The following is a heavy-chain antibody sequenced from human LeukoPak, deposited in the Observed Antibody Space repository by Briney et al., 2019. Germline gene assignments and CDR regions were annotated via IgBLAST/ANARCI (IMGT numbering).Heavy chain of an antibody. CDR3: AKTPHCSGGSCYIGGDY. V-gene: IGHV3-23*01. J-gene: IGHJ4*02. CDR2: ISGSGGST. CDR1: GFTFSSYA. Sequence: GGSLRLSCAASGFTFSSYAMSWVRQAPGKGLEWVSAISGSGGSTYYADSVKGRFTISRDNSKNTLYLQMNSLRAEDTAVYYCAKTPHCSGGSCYIGGDYWGQGTLVTVSS. D-gene: IGHD2-15*01.